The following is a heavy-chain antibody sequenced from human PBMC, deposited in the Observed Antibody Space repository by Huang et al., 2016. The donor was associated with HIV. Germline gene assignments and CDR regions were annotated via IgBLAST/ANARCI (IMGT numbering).Heavy chain of an antibody. CDR3: ARKFGRDFDY. CDR1: GDTFSGSA. CDR2: VRPYNGDT. Sequence: QVKLVQSGAEVKKPGASVKVSCKTSGDTFSGSAITWVRQAPGQGLEWMGWVRPYNGDTNCVQNLQGRVTMTTDMSTTTAYMELRSPTSDDTAIYYCARKFGRDFDYWGQGTLVTVSS. D-gene: IGHD3-16*01. V-gene: IGHV1-18*01. J-gene: IGHJ4*02.